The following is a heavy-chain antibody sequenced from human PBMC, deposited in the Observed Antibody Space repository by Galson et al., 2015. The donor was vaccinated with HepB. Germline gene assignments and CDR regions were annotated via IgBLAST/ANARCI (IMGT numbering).Heavy chain of an antibody. CDR1: GYTFTSYY. D-gene: IGHD1-20*01. J-gene: IGHJ6*02. V-gene: IGHV1-46*01. Sequence: SVKVSCKASGYTFTSYYMHWVRQAPGQGLEWMGIINPSGGSTSYAQKFQGRVTMTRDTSTSTVYMELSSLRSEDTAVYYCARWPQRLVNWRGGMDVWGQGTTVTASS. CDR3: ARWPQRLVNWRGGMDV. CDR2: INPSGGST.